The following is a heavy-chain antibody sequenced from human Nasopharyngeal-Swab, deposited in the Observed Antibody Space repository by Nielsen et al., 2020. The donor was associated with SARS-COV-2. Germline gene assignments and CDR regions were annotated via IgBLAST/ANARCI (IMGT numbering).Heavy chain of an antibody. V-gene: IGHV5-10-1*01. CDR2: IAPRDSYT. J-gene: IGHJ5*02. D-gene: IGHD3-3*01. Sequence: GESLKISCKGSGYSFTTYWITWVRQLPGKGLEWMGMIAPRDSYTTYSPSFQGHVTISADKSISTAYLQWSSLKASDTAMYYCARLPSPFSSGSWGQGTLVTVSS. CDR3: ARLPSPFSSGS. CDR1: GYSFTTYW.